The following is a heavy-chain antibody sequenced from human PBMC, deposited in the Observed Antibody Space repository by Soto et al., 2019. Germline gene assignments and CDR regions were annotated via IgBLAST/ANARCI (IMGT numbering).Heavy chain of an antibody. CDR2: IRFVESNE. Sequence: PGGSLRLSCAASGSIFGGYCMHWVRRPPGRGLEWVAGIRFVESNENYANSARGRCTISRDNSKNMLYLQMNSLSVEDTAVYYCARDGVGATVFFGYFDYWGQGALVTVSS. J-gene: IGHJ4*02. D-gene: IGHD1-26*01. V-gene: IGHV3-33*01. CDR3: ARDGVGATVFFGYFDY. CDR1: GSIFGGYC.